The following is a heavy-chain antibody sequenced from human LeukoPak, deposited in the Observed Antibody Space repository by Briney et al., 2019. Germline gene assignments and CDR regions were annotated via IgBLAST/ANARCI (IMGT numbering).Heavy chain of an antibody. Sequence: IPSETLSLTCTVSGGSISNYYWSWIRQPAGKGLEWIGRIYTSGSTNFSPSLKSRVTMSLDTSKNQFSLKLSSVTAADTAVYYCARVRSYGGYYGSGTFDYWGQGTLVTVSS. CDR1: GGSISNYY. CDR2: IYTSGST. CDR3: ARVRSYGGYYGSGTFDY. D-gene: IGHD3-10*01. J-gene: IGHJ4*02. V-gene: IGHV4-4*07.